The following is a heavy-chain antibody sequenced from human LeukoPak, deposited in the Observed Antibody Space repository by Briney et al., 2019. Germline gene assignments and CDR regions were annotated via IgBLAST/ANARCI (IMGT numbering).Heavy chain of an antibody. CDR2: ISISGSQI. V-gene: IGHV3-21*01. CDR3: ARVYGSSWDDGWFDP. Sequence: PGGSLRLSCAVSGFIFSSYSMNWVRQAPGKGLEWVASISISGSQIYYADSVKGRFTISRDNAKNSLYLQMNSLRAEDTAVYYCARVYGSSWDDGWFDPWGQGTLVTVSS. CDR1: GFIFSSYS. D-gene: IGHD6-13*01. J-gene: IGHJ5*02.